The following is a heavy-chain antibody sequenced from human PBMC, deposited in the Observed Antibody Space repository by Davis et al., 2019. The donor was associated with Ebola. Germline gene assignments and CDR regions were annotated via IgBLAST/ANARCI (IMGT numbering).Heavy chain of an antibody. CDR3: VRSLVGGYNPFDY. V-gene: IGHV5-51*01. CDR2: IYLDDSET. CDR1: KNIFTNYW. D-gene: IGHD5-24*01. J-gene: IGHJ4*02. Sequence: GESLKISCKDSKNIFTNYWIGWVPPVPGKGLEWMGSIYLDDSETRYSPSFHGQVTIPADKSNSTAYLQWSRLRASDTAMYYCVRSLVGGYNPFDYWGQGTLVTVSS.